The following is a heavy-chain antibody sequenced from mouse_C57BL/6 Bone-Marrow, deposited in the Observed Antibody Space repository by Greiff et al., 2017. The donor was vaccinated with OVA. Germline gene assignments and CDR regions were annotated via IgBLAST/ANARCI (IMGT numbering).Heavy chain of an antibody. Sequence: EVKLVESGGGLVQPGGSLKLSCAASGFTFSDFYMYWIRQTPEKRLEWVAYISNGGGSTYYPETVKGRFTISRDNAKNTLYLQMSRLKSEYTAMYYCARLEAMYYWGQGTSVTVSS. J-gene: IGHJ4*01. V-gene: IGHV5-12*01. CDR3: ARLEAMYY. CDR1: GFTFSDFY. CDR2: ISNGGGST.